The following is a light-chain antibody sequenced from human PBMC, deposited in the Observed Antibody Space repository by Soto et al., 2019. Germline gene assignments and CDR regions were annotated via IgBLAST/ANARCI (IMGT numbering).Light chain of an antibody. J-gene: IGKJ1*01. Sequence: VMTHYPATMSMSPGERATLSCWASQYIGIAVAWYHLRSGQAPILLIFDASIRVPATPARFSGSVSGTEFTLTISSLEAEDVAVYFCQQYGDLPRTFGQGTKVDIK. CDR3: QQYGDLPRT. CDR1: QYIGIA. V-gene: IGKV3-15*01. CDR2: DAS.